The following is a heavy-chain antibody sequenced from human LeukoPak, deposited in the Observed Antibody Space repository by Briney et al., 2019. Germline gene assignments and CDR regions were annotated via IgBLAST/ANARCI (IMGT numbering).Heavy chain of an antibody. CDR3: ARGRRTTIPKY. D-gene: IGHD5-24*01. CDR1: GYIFTHYG. V-gene: IGHV1-18*04. CDR2: VSPNSGNT. Sequence: GASVKVSCKASGYIFTHYGVSWVRQAPGQGLEWMGWVSPNSGNTNYPQKFQDRVTMTTDTSTTTAYMELKGLTSDDTAVYYCARGRRTTIPKYWGQGTRVTVSS. J-gene: IGHJ4*02.